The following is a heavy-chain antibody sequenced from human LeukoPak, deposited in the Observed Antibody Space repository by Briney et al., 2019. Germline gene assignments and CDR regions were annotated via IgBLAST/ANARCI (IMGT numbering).Heavy chain of an antibody. V-gene: IGHV1-24*01. CDR2: FDPEDGET. J-gene: IGHJ4*02. CDR3: ATAVPGEMATIGIFDC. Sequence: ASVKVSCKVSGYTLTELSMHWVRQAPGKGLEWMGGFDPEDGETIYAQKFQGRVTMTEDTSTDTAYMELSSLRSEDTAVYYCATAVPGEMATIGIFDCWGQGTLVTISS. CDR1: GYTLTELS. D-gene: IGHD5-24*01.